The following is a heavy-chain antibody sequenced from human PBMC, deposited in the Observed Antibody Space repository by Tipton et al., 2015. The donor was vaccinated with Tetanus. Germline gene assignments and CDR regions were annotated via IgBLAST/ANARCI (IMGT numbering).Heavy chain of an antibody. CDR1: GGSISSSSYY. CDR3: ARLDSLSDY. D-gene: IGHD2-21*01. Sequence: TLSLTCTVSGGSISSSSYYWGWIRQPPGKGLEWIGSIYYSGSTYYNPSLKSRVTISVDTSKNQFSLKLSSVTAADTAVYYCARLDSLSDYWGQGPLVTVSS. J-gene: IGHJ4*02. V-gene: IGHV4-39*01. CDR2: IYYSGST.